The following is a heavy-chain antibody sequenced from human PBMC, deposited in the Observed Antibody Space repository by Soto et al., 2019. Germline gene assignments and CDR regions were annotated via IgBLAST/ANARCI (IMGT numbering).Heavy chain of an antibody. CDR3: AREGYDFWSGYSTYYYGMDV. V-gene: IGHV3-33*01. Sequence: HPGRSLRLSCAASGFTFSSYGMHWVRQAPGKGLEWVAVIWYDGSNKYYADSVKGRFTISRDNSKNTLYLQMNSLRAEDTVVYYCAREGYDFWSGYSTYYYGMDVSAQATTVTVSS. CDR1: GFTFSSYG. D-gene: IGHD3-3*01. CDR2: IWYDGSNK. J-gene: IGHJ6*02.